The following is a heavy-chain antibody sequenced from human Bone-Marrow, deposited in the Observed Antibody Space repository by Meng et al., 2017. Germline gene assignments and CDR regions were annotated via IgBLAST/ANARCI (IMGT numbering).Heavy chain of an antibody. CDR3: ARGRASCSSGGCSLGWFDP. D-gene: IGHD2-15*01. Sequence: VQQKESGPGLVKPAQSLSLTCSGPGGSINSAGYYWSWIRQHPGKGLEWIGYIYYTENTYYNPSLKSPMTISLDKSKNQFSLKLNSVTVADTAVYYCARGRASCSSGGCSLGWFDPWGQGTLVTVSS. CDR1: GGSINSAGYY. V-gene: IGHV4-31*01. J-gene: IGHJ5*02. CDR2: IYYTENT.